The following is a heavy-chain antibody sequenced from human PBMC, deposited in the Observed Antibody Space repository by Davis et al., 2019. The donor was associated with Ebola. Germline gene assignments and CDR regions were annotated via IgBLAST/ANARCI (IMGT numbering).Heavy chain of an antibody. CDR2: IYYSGST. V-gene: IGHV4-61*01. D-gene: IGHD3-10*01. CDR3: ARVSWGFIDY. J-gene: IGHJ4*02. CDR1: GGSVSSGSYY. Sequence: SETLSLTCTVSGGSVSSGSYYWSWIRQPPGKGLEWLGYIYYSGSTNYNPSLKSRVTISVDTSKNQFSLKLSSVTAADTAVYYCARVSWGFIDYWGQGTLVTVSS.